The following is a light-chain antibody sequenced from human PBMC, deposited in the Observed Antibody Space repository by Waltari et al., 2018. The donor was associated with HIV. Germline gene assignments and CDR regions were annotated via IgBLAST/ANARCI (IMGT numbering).Light chain of an antibody. V-gene: IGKV3-15*01. CDR1: QNVSSN. CDR3: QQYNSWPRT. Sequence: SVSPGERGTLSCRTSQNVSSNLAWYQHKPGQAPRLLIYDASKRATGIPGSFSGSGSGTDFTLTISSLQSEDFAVYYCQQYNSWPRTFGQGTKVEIK. J-gene: IGKJ1*01. CDR2: DAS.